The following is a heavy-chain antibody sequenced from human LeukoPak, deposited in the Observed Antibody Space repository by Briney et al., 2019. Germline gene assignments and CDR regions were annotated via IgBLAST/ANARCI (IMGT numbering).Heavy chain of an antibody. V-gene: IGHV1-46*01. CDR3: ARDSSGSDI. CDR1: GYTFTSYY. CDR2: INPSGGST. J-gene: IGHJ3*02. D-gene: IGHD6-19*01. Sequence: ASVKVSCKASGYTFTSYYMHWVRQAPGQGLEWMGIINPSGGSTSYAQKFQGRVTMTTDTSTSTAYMELRSLRSDDTAVYYCARDSSGSDIWGQGTMVTVSS.